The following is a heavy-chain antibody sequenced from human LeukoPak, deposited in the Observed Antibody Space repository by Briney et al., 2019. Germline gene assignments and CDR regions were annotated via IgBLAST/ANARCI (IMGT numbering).Heavy chain of an antibody. CDR1: GYSFTSHW. V-gene: IGHV5-51*01. CDR2: IYPGDSDT. D-gene: IGHD1-14*01. Sequence: GESLKISCKGFGYSFTSHWIGWVRQMPGEGLEWMGIIYPGDSDTRYSPSFQGQVTISADSSISTAFLQWTSLKASDSAIYYCARHPTMNRADYWGQGTQVIVSS. CDR3: ARHPTMNRADY. J-gene: IGHJ4*02.